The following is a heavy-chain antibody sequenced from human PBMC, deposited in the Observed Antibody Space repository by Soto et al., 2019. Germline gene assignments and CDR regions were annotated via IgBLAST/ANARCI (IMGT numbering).Heavy chain of an antibody. CDR1: GFPFSSYG. V-gene: IGHV3-23*01. Sequence: GGSLRLSCTASGFPFSSYGMHWVRQAPGKGLEWVSAISGSGGSTYYADSVKGRFTISRDNSKNTLYLQMNSLRAEDTAVYYCAKGYGSGSPSYYYYYYMDVWGQGTTVTVSS. CDR2: ISGSGGST. J-gene: IGHJ6*03. CDR3: AKGYGSGSPSYYYYYYMDV. D-gene: IGHD3-10*01.